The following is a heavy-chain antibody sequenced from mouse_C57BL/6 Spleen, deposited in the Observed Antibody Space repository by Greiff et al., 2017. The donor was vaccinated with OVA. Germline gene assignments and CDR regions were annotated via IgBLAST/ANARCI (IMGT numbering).Heavy chain of an antibody. CDR2: IYPGDGDT. D-gene: IGHD2-5*01. V-gene: IGHV1-80*01. J-gene: IGHJ2*01. Sequence: QVQLQQSGAELVKPGASVKISCKASGYAFSSYWMNWVKQRPGKGLEWIGQIYPGDGDTNYNGKFKGKATLTADKSSSTAYMQLSSLTSEDSAVYFCARRDSNYFDYCDYWGQGTTLTVSS. CDR1: GYAFSSYW. CDR3: ARRDSNYFDYCDY.